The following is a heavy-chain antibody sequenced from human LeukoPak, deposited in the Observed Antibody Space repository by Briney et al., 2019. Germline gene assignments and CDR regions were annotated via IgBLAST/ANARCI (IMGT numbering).Heavy chain of an antibody. D-gene: IGHD2-2*01. CDR2: INSDGSST. CDR3: ATDVPAVTIFGY. J-gene: IGHJ4*02. CDR1: GFTFSSYG. Sequence: PGGSLRLSCAASGFTFSSYGMHWVRQAPGTGLVWVSLINSDGSSTNYADSVKGRFTISRDNAKITLYLQMNSLRAEDTAVYYCATDVPAVTIFGYWGQGTLVTVAS. V-gene: IGHV3-74*01.